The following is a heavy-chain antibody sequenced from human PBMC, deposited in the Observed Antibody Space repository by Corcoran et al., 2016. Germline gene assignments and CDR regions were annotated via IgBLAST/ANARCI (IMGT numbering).Heavy chain of an antibody. V-gene: IGHV1-69*01. D-gene: IGHD2-2*01. CDR3: ARELGYCSTTSCIRGFYYYYGMDV. J-gene: IGHJ6*02. CDR2: IIPIFGTT. Sequence: QVQLVQSGAEVKKPGSSVKVSCKASGGTFSTYAITWVRQAPGQGLEWMGGIIPIFGTTNYAQKFQGRVTITADESTSTAYMELSSLRSDDTAVDHCARELGYCSTTSCIRGFYYYYGMDVWGQGSTVTVSS. CDR1: GGTFSTYA.